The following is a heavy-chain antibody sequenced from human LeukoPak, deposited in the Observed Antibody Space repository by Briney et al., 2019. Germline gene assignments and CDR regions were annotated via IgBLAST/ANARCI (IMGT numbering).Heavy chain of an antibody. CDR2: IIPIFGTA. D-gene: IGHD6-19*01. V-gene: IGHV1-69*13. CDR3: ASGSSGWYELYYYYYYMDV. J-gene: IGHJ6*03. Sequence: SVRVSCKASGYPFTMYGISWVRQAPGQGLEWMGGIIPIFGTANYAQKFQGRVTITADESTSTAYMELSSLRSEDTAVYYCASGSSGWYELYYYYYYMDVWGKGTTVTVSS. CDR1: GYPFTMYG.